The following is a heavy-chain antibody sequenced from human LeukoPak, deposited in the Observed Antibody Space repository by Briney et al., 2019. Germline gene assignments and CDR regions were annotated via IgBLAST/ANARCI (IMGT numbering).Heavy chain of an antibody. J-gene: IGHJ4*02. CDR3: ARGAGGNDFDY. V-gene: IGHV4-61*10. Sequence: SETLSLTCTVSGGSISSGSYYWSWIRQPAGKGLEWIGYIYYSGSTNYNPSLKSRVTISVDTSKNQFSLKLSSVTAADTAVYYCARGAGGNDFDYWGQGTLVTVSS. D-gene: IGHD2-8*02. CDR2: IYYSGST. CDR1: GGSISSGSYY.